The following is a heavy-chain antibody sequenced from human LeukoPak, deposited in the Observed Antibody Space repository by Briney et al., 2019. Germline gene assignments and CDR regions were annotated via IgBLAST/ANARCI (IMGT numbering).Heavy chain of an antibody. CDR2: ISYDGNNK. CDR3: ARDHSQVYYFDY. V-gene: IGHV3-30*19. D-gene: IGHD1-26*01. CDR1: GFTFSSYG. J-gene: IGHJ4*02. Sequence: GRSLRLSCAASGFTFSSYGMHWVRQAPGKGLEWVAVISYDGNNKYYADSVKGRFTVSRDNSKNTLYLQMNSLRPEDTAVYYCARDHSQVYYFDYWGQGTLVTVSS.